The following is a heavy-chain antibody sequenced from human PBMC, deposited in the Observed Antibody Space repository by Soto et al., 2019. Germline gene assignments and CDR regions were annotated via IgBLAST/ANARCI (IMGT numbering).Heavy chain of an antibody. V-gene: IGHV4-34*01. CDR3: ARVIPYIVVVVAAQLHYGMGV. J-gene: IGHJ6*02. CDR2: INHSGST. CDR1: GGSFSGYY. Sequence: SETLSLTCAVYGGSFSGYYWSWIRQPPGKGLEWIGEINHSGSTNYNPSLKSRVTISVDTSKNQFSLKLSSVTAADTAVYYCARVIPYIVVVVAAQLHYGMGVWGQGTTVTVSS. D-gene: IGHD2-15*01.